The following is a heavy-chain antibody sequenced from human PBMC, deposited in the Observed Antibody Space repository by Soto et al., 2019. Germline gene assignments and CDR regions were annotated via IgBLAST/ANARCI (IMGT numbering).Heavy chain of an antibody. CDR1: GNSFNNW. CDR2: IYPGDSDT. V-gene: IGHV5-51*01. D-gene: IGHD6-19*01. CDR3: ARSRRGAYSSGWYSLSGYYNYGIDV. Sequence: PGESLKISCKGLGNSFNNWIGWVRQMPGKGLEWMGIIYPGDSDTKYSPSLQGQVTISADTSISTAYLQWTSLKASDTAMYYCARSRRGAYSSGWYSLSGYYNYGIDVWGQGTKVTVSS. J-gene: IGHJ6*02.